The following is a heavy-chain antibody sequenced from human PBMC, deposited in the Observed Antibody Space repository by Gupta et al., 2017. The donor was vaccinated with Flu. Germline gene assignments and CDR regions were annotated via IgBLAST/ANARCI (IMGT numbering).Heavy chain of an antibody. CDR3: ARRYCSGGICYFFDQ. CDR2: IWYSGGN. CDR1: DDSINFRTYC. J-gene: IGHJ4*02. Sequence: HLPLQESGPGLVKPSETLSLSCTVSDDSINFRTYCWDWVCRPPGKGLGWIGTIWYSGGNYYNPSLESRVTISEDTSKNQFSLKLRSVTAADTAVYYCARRYCSGGICYFFDQWGQGTLVTVSS. V-gene: IGHV4-39*01. D-gene: IGHD2-15*01.